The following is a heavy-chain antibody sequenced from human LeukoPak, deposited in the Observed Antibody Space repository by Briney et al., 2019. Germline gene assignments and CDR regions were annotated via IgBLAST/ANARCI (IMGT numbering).Heavy chain of an antibody. V-gene: IGHV3-7*03. D-gene: IGHD3-16*01. Sequence: GGSLRLSCAASGFTFSSYWMNWARQAPGKGLEWVASINYNGNVNYYVDSVKGRFTISRDNAKNSLYLQMSNLRAEDTAVYFCARGGGLDVWGQGTTVTVSS. CDR1: GFTFSSYW. CDR3: ARGGGLDV. CDR2: INYNGNVN. J-gene: IGHJ6*02.